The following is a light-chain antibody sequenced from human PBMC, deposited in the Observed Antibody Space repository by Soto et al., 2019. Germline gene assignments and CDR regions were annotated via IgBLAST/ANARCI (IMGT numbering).Light chain of an antibody. J-gene: IGKJ1*01. CDR3: QCLNGVRTST. CDR2: GRY. Sequence: MHLTQSLSILSASDGHRVTLTFWASHVVSDFLAWYQHVPWKAPNLFFYGRYALHSRVPSRCSGGGSGTEFSGRITGMQPEDSATYYCQCLNGVRTSTFGQGTTV. CDR1: HVVSDF. V-gene: IGKV1-9*01.